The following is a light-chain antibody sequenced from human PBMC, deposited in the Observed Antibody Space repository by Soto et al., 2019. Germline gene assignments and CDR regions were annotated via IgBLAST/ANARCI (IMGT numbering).Light chain of an antibody. Sequence: QSVLTQEASVSGTVGQRVTISCTGSSSNIGAGYDVHWYQQLPGTAPKLLIYGNSNRPSGVPDRFSGSKSGTSTSLAITGLQAEDEADYYCQSYDSSLSGRYVFGTGTKVTVL. V-gene: IGLV1-40*01. CDR1: SSNIGAGYD. CDR2: GNS. CDR3: QSYDSSLSGRYV. J-gene: IGLJ1*01.